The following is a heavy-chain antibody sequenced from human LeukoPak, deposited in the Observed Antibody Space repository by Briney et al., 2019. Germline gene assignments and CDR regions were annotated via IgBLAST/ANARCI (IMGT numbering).Heavy chain of an antibody. CDR1: GYTFTSYY. V-gene: IGHV1-18*04. Sequence: ASVKVSCKASGYTFTSYYMHWVRQAPGQGLEWMGWISAYNGNTNYAQKLQGRVTMTTDTSTSTAYMELSRLRSDDTAVYYCARAQGRDGYNSFDYWGQGTLVTVSS. D-gene: IGHD5-24*01. CDR3: ARAQGRDGYNSFDY. CDR2: ISAYNGNT. J-gene: IGHJ4*02.